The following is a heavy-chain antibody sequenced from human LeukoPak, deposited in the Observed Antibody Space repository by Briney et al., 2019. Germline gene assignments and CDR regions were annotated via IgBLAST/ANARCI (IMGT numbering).Heavy chain of an antibody. CDR3: AKDDYGANDAFDY. Sequence: GSLRLSCAASGFTFSSYAMHWVRQAPGKGLEWVAVISYDGSNKYYADSVKGRFTISRDNSKNTLYLQMNSLRAEDTAVYYCAKDDYGANDAFDYWGQGTLVTVSS. J-gene: IGHJ4*02. CDR2: ISYDGSNK. V-gene: IGHV3-30*04. D-gene: IGHD4-17*01. CDR1: GFTFSSYA.